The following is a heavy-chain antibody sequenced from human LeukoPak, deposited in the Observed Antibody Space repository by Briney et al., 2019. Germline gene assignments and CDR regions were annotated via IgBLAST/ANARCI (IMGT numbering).Heavy chain of an antibody. J-gene: IGHJ4*02. V-gene: IGHV4-34*01. CDR1: GGSFSGYY. D-gene: IGHD3-9*01. Sequence: PSETLSLTCAVYGGSFSGYYWSWIRQPPGKGLGWIGEINHSGSTNYNPSLKSRVTISVDTSKNQFSLKLSSVTAADTAVYYCARRVLRYFAVVWRASYYFDYWGQGTLVTVSS. CDR3: ARRVLRYFAVVWRASYYFDY. CDR2: INHSGST.